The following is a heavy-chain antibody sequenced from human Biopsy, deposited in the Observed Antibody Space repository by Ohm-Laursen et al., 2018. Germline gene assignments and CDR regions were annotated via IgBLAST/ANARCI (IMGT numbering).Heavy chain of an antibody. D-gene: IGHD4-17*01. J-gene: IGHJ4*02. Sequence: PSETLSLTCTVSGGSINSHHWSWIRQPAGKGLEWIGRVYISGGTTYNPSLKSRVTMSLDTSKNQFSLRLRSVTAADMAVYYCARDSPSYADYPFDYWGQGTLVTVSS. CDR1: GGSINSHH. V-gene: IGHV4-4*07. CDR2: VYISGGT. CDR3: ARDSPSYADYPFDY.